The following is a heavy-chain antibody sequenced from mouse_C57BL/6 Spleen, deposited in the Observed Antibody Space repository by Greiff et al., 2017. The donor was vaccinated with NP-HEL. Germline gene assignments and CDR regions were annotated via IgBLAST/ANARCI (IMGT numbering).Heavy chain of an antibody. V-gene: IGHV1-7*01. J-gene: IGHJ4*01. CDR3: ARGVATDYYAMDY. D-gene: IGHD1-1*02. Sequence: VQLQQSGAELAKPGASVKLSCKASGYTFTSYWTHWVKQRPGQGLEWIGYINPSSGYTKYNQKFKDKATLTADKSSSTAYMQLSSLTYEDSAVYYWARGVATDYYAMDYWGQGTSVTVSS. CDR2: INPSSGYT. CDR1: GYTFTSYW.